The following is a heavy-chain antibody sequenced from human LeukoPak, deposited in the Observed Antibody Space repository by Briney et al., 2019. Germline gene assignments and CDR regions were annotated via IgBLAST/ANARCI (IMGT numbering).Heavy chain of an antibody. CDR2: IYSGGST. Sequence: PGGSLRLSCAASGFTVSSNYMSWVRQAPGKGLEWVSVIYSGGSTYYADSVKGRFTISRDNSKNTLYLQMNSLRAEDTAVYYCAKLQTSIIYDFWSGSLDPWGQGTLVTVSS. J-gene: IGHJ5*02. CDR1: GFTVSSNY. D-gene: IGHD3-3*01. CDR3: AKLQTSIIYDFWSGSLDP. V-gene: IGHV3-53*01.